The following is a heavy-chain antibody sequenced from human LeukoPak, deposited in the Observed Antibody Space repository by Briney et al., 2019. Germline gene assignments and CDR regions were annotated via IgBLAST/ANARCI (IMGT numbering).Heavy chain of an antibody. CDR1: GFTFSSYG. D-gene: IGHD1-26*01. J-gene: IGHJ4*02. CDR3: AKHSGSYFIYYIDS. V-gene: IGHV3-23*01. Sequence: GGSLRLSCAASGFTFSSYGLSWVRQAPGKGREWVSTISGSAYNSYYADSVKGRFTISRDNSANTLYLQMDNLRAEDTALYYCAKHSGSYFIYYIDSWGQGTLVTVSS. CDR2: ISGSAYNS.